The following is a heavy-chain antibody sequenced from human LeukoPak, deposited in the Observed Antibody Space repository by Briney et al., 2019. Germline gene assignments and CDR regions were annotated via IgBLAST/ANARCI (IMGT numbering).Heavy chain of an antibody. V-gene: IGHV3-33*01. J-gene: IGHJ4*02. CDR1: GFTFSSYG. D-gene: IGHD3-22*01. CDR2: IWYDGSNK. CDR3: ARDRGIDDSSGTMGY. Sequence: GRSLRLSCAASGFTFSSYGMHWVRQAPGKGLEWVAVIWYDGSNKYYADSVKGRFTISRDNSKNTLYLQMNSLRAEDTAVYYCARDRGIDDSSGTMGYWGQGTLVTVSS.